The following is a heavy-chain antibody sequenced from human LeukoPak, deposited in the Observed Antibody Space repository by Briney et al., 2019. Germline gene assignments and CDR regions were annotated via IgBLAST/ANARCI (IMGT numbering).Heavy chain of an antibody. CDR2: ISWNSGSI. Sequence: PGGSLRLSCAASGFTFDDYAMHWVRQAPGKGLEWVSGISWNSGSIGYADSVKGRFTISRDNDKNSLYLQMNSLRAEDTALYYCAKDMLLWFGELYSDAFDIWGQGTMVTVSS. V-gene: IGHV3-9*01. CDR3: AKDMLLWFGELYSDAFDI. CDR1: GFTFDDYA. J-gene: IGHJ3*02. D-gene: IGHD3-10*01.